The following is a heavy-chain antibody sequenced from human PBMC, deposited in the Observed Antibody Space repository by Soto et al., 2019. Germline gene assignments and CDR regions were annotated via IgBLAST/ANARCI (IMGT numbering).Heavy chain of an antibody. J-gene: IGHJ4*02. CDR1: GGTFSSYT. CDR2: IIPILGIA. Sequence: SVKVSCKASGGTFSSYTISWVRQAPGQGLEWMGRIIPILGIANYAQKFQGRVTITADKSTSTAYMELSSLRSEDTAVYYCASSLGYRRPPWALRYWCPGPLVTLSS. CDR3: ASSLGYRRPPWALRY. D-gene: IGHD3-16*01. V-gene: IGHV1-69*02.